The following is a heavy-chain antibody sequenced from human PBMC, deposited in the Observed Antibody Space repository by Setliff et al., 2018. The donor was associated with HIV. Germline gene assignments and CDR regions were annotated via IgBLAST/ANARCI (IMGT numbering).Heavy chain of an antibody. CDR2: VSGSGTAT. CDR3: AKSGYCGSSTCRNYFYYMDV. D-gene: IGHD2-2*01. Sequence: QPGGSLRLSCAAPGLTFEYYAMTWVRHAPGKGLEWVSAVSGSGTATEYADSVKGQFTISRDNSNNTLYLQMNSLRAEDTAVYYCAKSGYCGSSTCRNYFYYMDVWGKGTTVTVSS. J-gene: IGHJ6*03. CDR1: GLTFEYYA. V-gene: IGHV3-23*01.